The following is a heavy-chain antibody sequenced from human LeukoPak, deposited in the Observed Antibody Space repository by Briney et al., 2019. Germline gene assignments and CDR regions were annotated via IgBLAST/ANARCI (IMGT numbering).Heavy chain of an antibody. Sequence: GGSLRLSCAASGFSFSNYAMSWVRQAPGKELEWVSVISGGSGRTFYADSVKGRFTISRDNSKNTLYLQMNSLRGEDTAVYYCTRVSIVDDLDYWGQGTLVTVSS. CDR1: GFSFSNYA. D-gene: IGHD3-22*01. J-gene: IGHJ4*02. V-gene: IGHV3-23*01. CDR2: ISGGSGRT. CDR3: TRVSIVDDLDY.